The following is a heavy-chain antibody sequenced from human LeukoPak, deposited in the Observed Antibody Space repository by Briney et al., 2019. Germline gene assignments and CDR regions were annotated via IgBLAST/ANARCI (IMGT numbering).Heavy chain of an antibody. CDR3: ARARLWFGEYYMDV. Sequence: ASVKVSCKASGYTFTGHYIHWVRQAPGQGLEWMGGIHPNTGGTKYAQKFQGRVTITADESTSTAYMELSSLRSEDTAVYYCARARLWFGEYYMDVWGKGTTVTISS. J-gene: IGHJ6*03. CDR2: IHPNTGGT. D-gene: IGHD3-10*01. V-gene: IGHV1-2*02. CDR1: GYTFTGHY.